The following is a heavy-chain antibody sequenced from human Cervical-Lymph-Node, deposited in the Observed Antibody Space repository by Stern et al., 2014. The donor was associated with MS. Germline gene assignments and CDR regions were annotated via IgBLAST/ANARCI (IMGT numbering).Heavy chain of an antibody. CDR1: GLTFSTYA. V-gene: IGHV3-23*04. CDR2: ITVSGGST. D-gene: IGHD5-18*01. Sequence: EVQLVESGGGLVQPGGSLRLSCAASGLTFSTYALSWVRQAPGKGLEWVSTITVSGGSTSSADSVKGRFTISRDNSKNTLYLHMSSLRAEDTAAYFCASNPVNSFGFVYRYFDFCGQGTLVTVSS. CDR3: ASNPVNSFGFVYRYFDF. J-gene: IGHJ4*02.